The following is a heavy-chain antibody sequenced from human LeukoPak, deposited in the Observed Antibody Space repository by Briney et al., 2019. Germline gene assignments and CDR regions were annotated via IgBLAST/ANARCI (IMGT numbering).Heavy chain of an antibody. V-gene: IGHV1-69*13. Sequence: SVKVSCKASGGTFSSYAISWVRQAPGQGLEWMGGIIPIFGTANYAQKFQGRVTVTADESTSTAYMELSSLRSEDTAVYYCARVDYYDILTGPLIGYYGMDVWGQGTTITVSS. CDR1: GGTFSSYA. J-gene: IGHJ6*02. CDR2: IIPIFGTA. CDR3: ARVDYYDILTGPLIGYYGMDV. D-gene: IGHD3-9*01.